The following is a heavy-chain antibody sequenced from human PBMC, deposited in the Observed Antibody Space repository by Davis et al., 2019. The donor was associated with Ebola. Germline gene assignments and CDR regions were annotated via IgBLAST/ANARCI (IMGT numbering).Heavy chain of an antibody. CDR3: ARRGYYYYYYGMDV. V-gene: IGHV4-34*01. J-gene: IGHJ6*02. D-gene: IGHD3-16*01. Sequence: SETLSLTCTASGGSISSYYWSWIRQPPGKGLEWIGEINHSGSTNYNPSPKSRVTISVDTSKNQFSLKLSSVTAADTAVYYCARRGYYYYYYGMDVWGQGTTVTVSS. CDR1: GGSISSYY. CDR2: INHSGST.